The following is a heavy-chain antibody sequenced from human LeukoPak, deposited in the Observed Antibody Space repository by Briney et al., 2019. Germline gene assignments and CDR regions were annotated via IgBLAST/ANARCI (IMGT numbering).Heavy chain of an antibody. CDR2: IWYDGSNK. CDR3: ARDQRNCSGGSCYPRRNWFDP. CDR1: GFTFSSYG. V-gene: IGHV3-33*01. J-gene: IGHJ5*02. D-gene: IGHD2-15*01. Sequence: PGGSLRLSCAASGFTFSSYGMHWVRQAPGKGLEWVAVIWYDGSNKYYADSVKGRFTISRDNSKNTLYLQMDSLRAEDTAVYYCARDQRNCSGGSCYPRRNWFDPWGQGTLVTVSS.